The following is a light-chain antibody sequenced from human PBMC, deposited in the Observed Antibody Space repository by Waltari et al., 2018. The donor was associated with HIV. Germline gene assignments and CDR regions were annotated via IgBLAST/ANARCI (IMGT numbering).Light chain of an antibody. V-gene: IGKV3-20*01. J-gene: IGKJ2*01. CDR1: QSVSSSY. CDR2: DAS. CDR3: QQSGTSSYT. Sequence: EIVLTQSPGTLSLSPGERATLSCRASQSVSSSYLAWYQQKPGQAPRLLIYDASIRATGIPDRFSGSGFGTDFILTISRLEPEDFAVYYCQQSGTSSYTFGQGTKLEIK.